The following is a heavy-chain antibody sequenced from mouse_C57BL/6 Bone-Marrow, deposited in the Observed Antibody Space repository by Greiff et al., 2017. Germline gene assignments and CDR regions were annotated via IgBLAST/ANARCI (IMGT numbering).Heavy chain of an antibody. CDR1: GFNIKDYY. D-gene: IGHD1-1*01. V-gene: IGHV14-2*01. J-gene: IGHJ2*01. Sequence: VQLQQSGAELVKPGASVKLSCTASGFNIKDYYMHWVKQRTEQGLEWIGRIDPEDGETKYAPKFQGKATITADTSSNTAYLQLSSLTSEDTAVYYCTTITTVVATDFDYWGQGTTLTVSS. CDR3: TTITTVVATDFDY. CDR2: IDPEDGET.